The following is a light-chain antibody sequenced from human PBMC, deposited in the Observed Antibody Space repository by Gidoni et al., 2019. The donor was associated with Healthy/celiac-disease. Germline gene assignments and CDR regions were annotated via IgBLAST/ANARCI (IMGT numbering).Light chain of an antibody. Sequence: ENVLTQSPATLSLYPGERATLSCRASQSVSSYLAWYQQKPGQAPRLLIYDASNRATGIPARFSGSGSGTDFTLTISSLEPEDFAVYYCQQRSNLPPTFXGXTKVEIK. CDR3: QQRSNLPPT. V-gene: IGKV3-11*01. J-gene: IGKJ4*01. CDR1: QSVSSY. CDR2: DAS.